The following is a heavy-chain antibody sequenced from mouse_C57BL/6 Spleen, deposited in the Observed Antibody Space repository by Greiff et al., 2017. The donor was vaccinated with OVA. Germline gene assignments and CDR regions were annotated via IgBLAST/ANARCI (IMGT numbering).Heavy chain of an antibody. V-gene: IGHV1-82*01. CDR3: ARSYYGSSYGGYFDV. Sequence: QVQLQQSGPELVKPGASVKISCKASGYAFSSSWMNWVKQRPGKGLEWIGRIYPGDGDTNYNGKFKGKATLTADKSSSTANMQLSSLTSEDSAVYFCARSYYGSSYGGYFDVWGTGTTVTVSS. CDR2: IYPGDGDT. D-gene: IGHD1-1*01. CDR1: GYAFSSSW. J-gene: IGHJ1*03.